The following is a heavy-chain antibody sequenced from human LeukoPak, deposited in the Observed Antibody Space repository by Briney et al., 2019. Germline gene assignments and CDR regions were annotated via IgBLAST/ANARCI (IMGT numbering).Heavy chain of an antibody. D-gene: IGHD3-10*01. CDR1: VFIFSNDW. V-gene: IGHV3-15*01. CDR2: IKSKIDGEKT. CDR3: TTELGLSFGVRYFDH. Sequence: GWSLSLSFAASVFIFSNDWMSWVRQAPGKGVEGVGHIKSKIDGEKTVYAVRVRGSFNIQREYSKNMLYLQMRSLKTEETAVYYCTTELGLSFGVRYFDHWGQGTSAAVSS. J-gene: IGHJ4*02.